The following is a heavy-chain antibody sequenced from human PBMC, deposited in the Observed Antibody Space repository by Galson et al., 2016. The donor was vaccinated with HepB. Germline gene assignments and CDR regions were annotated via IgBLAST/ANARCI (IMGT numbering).Heavy chain of an antibody. Sequence: LRLSCAASGFKMGNYNMHWVRQAPGKGLEWVSSISGSGPYIYYADSVKGRFTISRDNAKSSVYLRMNSLRAEDTAVYYCARDPAVTGLYYFDNWGQGTLVTVSS. V-gene: IGHV3-21*01. J-gene: IGHJ4*02. CDR1: GFKMGNYN. CDR2: ISGSGPYI. D-gene: IGHD6-19*01. CDR3: ARDPAVTGLYYFDN.